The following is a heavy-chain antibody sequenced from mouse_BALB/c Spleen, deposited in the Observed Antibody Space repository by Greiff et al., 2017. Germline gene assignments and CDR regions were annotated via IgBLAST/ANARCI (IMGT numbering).Heavy chain of an antibody. J-gene: IGHJ2*01. CDR2: ISDGGSYT. CDR3: ARDPGYYYFDY. CDR1: GFTFSDYY. Sequence: EVHLVESGGGLVKPGGSLKLSCAASGFTFSDYYMYWVRQTPEKRLEWVATISDGGSYTYYPDSVKGRFTISRDNAKNNLYLQMSSLKSEDTAMYYCARDPGYYYFDYWGQGTTLTVSS. D-gene: IGHD2-3*01. V-gene: IGHV5-4*02.